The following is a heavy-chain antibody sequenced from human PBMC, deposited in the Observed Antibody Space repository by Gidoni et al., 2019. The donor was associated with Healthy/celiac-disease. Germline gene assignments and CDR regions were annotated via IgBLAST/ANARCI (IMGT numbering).Heavy chain of an antibody. Sequence: EVQLVESGGGLVQPGGSLKLSWAASGFTFSGSAMHWVRQASGQGLAWAVLLRSKCNSYAPASAASLKGMFTISIDDSKNTAYLQMNSLKTEDTAVYSCTRGRAYGVVDYWGQGTLVTVSS. J-gene: IGHJ4*02. CDR3: TRGRAYGVVDY. D-gene: IGHD3-10*01. V-gene: IGHV3-73*02. CDR1: GFTFSGSA. CDR2: LRSKCNSYAP.